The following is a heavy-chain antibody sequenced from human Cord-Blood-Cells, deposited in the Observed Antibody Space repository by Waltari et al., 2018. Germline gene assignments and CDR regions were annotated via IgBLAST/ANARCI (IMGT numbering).Heavy chain of an antibody. Sequence: QVQLQQWGAGLLKPSETLSLTCAVYGGSFSGYYWSWIRQPPGKGLEWIGEINHSGSTNYDPSLKSRVTISVDTSKNQFSLKLSSVTAADTAVYYCARWFSGSYYVDYWGQGTLVTVSS. CDR3: ARWFSGSYYVDY. CDR1: GGSFSGYY. CDR2: INHSGST. V-gene: IGHV4-34*01. D-gene: IGHD3-10*01. J-gene: IGHJ4*02.